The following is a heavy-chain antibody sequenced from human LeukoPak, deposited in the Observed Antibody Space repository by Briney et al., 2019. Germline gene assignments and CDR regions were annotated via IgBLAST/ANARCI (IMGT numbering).Heavy chain of an antibody. D-gene: IGHD1-26*01. J-gene: IGHJ4*02. Sequence: ASVKVSCKASGYTFTGYYMHWVRQAPGQGLEWMGWINPNSGGTNYAQKFQGRVTMTRDTSISTAYMELSRLRSDDTAVYYCARASVYSGSYYKFDYWGQGTLVNVSS. CDR1: GYTFTGYY. CDR3: ARASVYSGSYYKFDY. CDR2: INPNSGGT. V-gene: IGHV1-2*02.